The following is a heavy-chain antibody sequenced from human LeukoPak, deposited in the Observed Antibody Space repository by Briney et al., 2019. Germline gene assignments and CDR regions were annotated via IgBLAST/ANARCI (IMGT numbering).Heavy chain of an antibody. J-gene: IGHJ4*02. Sequence: GGSLRLSCAASGFTVSSNYMSWVRQAPGKGLEWVSVIYSGGSTYYADSVKGRFTISRHNSKNTLYLQMNSLGAEDTAIYYCAEDRGTYYDSSDYYFFGYYFDYWGQGTLVSVSS. CDR2: IYSGGST. D-gene: IGHD3-22*01. CDR3: AEDRGTYYDSSDYYFFGYYFDY. V-gene: IGHV3-53*01. CDR1: GFTVSSNY.